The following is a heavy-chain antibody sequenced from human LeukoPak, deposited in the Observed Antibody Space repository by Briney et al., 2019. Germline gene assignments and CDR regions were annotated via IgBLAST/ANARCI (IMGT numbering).Heavy chain of an antibody. D-gene: IGHD5-24*01. CDR1: NVSISSGSHY. V-gene: IGHV4-61*01. CDR3: ARGDLPFDY. CDR2: IYYTGST. Sequence: SETLSLTCTVSNVSISSGSHYWNWIRQPPGKGLEWIGYIYYTGSTNYNPSVMSRVTMSVDRSKNQFSLKLNSVTAADTAVYYCARGDLPFDYWGQGTLVTVSS. J-gene: IGHJ4*02.